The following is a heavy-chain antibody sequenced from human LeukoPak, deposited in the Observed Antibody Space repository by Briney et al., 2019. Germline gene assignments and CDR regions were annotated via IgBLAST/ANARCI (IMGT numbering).Heavy chain of an antibody. J-gene: IGHJ5*02. CDR1: GGSISSYY. D-gene: IGHD3-3*01. CDR2: IYTSGST. Sequence: SETLSLTCTVSGGSISSYYWSWIRQPAGKGLEWIGRIYTSGSTNYNPSLKSRVTMSVDTSKNQFSLKLSSVTAADTAVYYCARETTIFGVVTNWFDPWGQGTLVTVSS. CDR3: ARETTIFGVVTNWFDP. V-gene: IGHV4-4*07.